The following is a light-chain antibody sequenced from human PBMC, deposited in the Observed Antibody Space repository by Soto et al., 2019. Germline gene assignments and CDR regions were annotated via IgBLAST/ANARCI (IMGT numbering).Light chain of an antibody. CDR2: GAS. CDR1: QSVSSN. Sequence: EIVMTQSPATLSVSPGERATLSCRASQSVSSNLAWYQQKPGQAPRRLIYGASTRATGIPARFGGSGSGTDFTLTISSLQSEDFAVYYCQQYNLWPQTFGQGTNVEIK. CDR3: QQYNLWPQT. J-gene: IGKJ1*01. V-gene: IGKV3-15*01.